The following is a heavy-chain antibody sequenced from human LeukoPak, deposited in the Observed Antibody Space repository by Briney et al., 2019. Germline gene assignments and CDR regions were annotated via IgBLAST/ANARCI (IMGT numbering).Heavy chain of an antibody. CDR2: ISAYNGNT. CDR1: GYTFTSYG. Sequence: ASVKVSCKASGYTFTSYGIIWVRQAPGQGLEWMGWISAYNGNTNYAQKLQGRVTMTTDTSTSTAYMELRSLRSDDTAVYYCARDRYSSSWYRGYYFDYWGQGTLVTVSS. V-gene: IGHV1-18*01. CDR3: ARDRYSSSWYRGYYFDY. D-gene: IGHD6-13*01. J-gene: IGHJ4*02.